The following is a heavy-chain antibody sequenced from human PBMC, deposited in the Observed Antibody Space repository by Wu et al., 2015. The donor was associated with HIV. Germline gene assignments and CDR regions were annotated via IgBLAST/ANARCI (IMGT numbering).Heavy chain of an antibody. J-gene: IGHJ4*02. CDR1: GYTFSGYG. D-gene: IGHD3-22*01. Sequence: QVQLVQSGAEVKKPGASVKVSCKASGYTFSGYGISWVRQAPGQRPEWMGWINPINGATIYSENFEGRVTLTRDTSTNTAYMELSSLRSGDTAIYYCARDAPPITTEFDQWGQGTLVSVSS. CDR3: ARDAPPITTEFDQ. V-gene: IGHV1-18*01. CDR2: INPINGAT.